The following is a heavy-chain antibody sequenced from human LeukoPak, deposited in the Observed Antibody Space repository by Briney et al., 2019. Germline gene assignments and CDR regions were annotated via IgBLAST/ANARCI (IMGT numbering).Heavy chain of an antibody. J-gene: IGHJ4*02. V-gene: IGHV3-74*01. CDR3: ARYGSGSYRFDY. CDR1: GFTFSSYW. Sequence: GGSLRLPCAASGFTFSSYWMHWVRQAPGKGLVWVSRINSDGSTTNYADSVKGRFTISRDNAKNTLHLQMNSLRAEDTAVYYCARYGSGSYRFDYWGQGTLVTVSS. CDR2: INSDGSTT. D-gene: IGHD3-10*01.